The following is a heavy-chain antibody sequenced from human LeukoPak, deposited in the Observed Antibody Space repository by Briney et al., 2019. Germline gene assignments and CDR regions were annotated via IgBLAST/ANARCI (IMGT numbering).Heavy chain of an antibody. V-gene: IGHV3-23*01. D-gene: IGHD1-7*01. J-gene: IGHJ3*02. Sequence: GGSLRLSYAASGFTFSGYAMSWVRQAPGKGLEWVSAISGSGGSTYYADSVKGRFTISRDNSKNTLYLQMNSLRAEDTAVYYCAKNYEDAFDIWGQGTMVTVSS. CDR2: ISGSGGST. CDR3: AKNYEDAFDI. CDR1: GFTFSGYA.